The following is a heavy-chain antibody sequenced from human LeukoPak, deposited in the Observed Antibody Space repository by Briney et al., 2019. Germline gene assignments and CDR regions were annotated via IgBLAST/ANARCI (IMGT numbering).Heavy chain of an antibody. Sequence: ASVKVSCKVSGYTLTELSMHWVRQAPGKGLEWMGGFDPEDGETIYAQKFQGRVTMTEDTSTDTAYMELSSLRSEDTAVYYCATDYGDYGGYYYYGMDVWGQGTTVTVSS. V-gene: IGHV1-24*01. CDR1: GYTLTELS. D-gene: IGHD4-17*01. CDR3: ATDYGDYGGYYYYGMDV. J-gene: IGHJ6*02. CDR2: FDPEDGET.